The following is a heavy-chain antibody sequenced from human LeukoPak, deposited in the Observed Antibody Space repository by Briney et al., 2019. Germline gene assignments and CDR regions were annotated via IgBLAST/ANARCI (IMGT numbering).Heavy chain of an antibody. CDR3: ARGDPSVFDY. Sequence: SETLSLTCTVSGDSVSSDNHYWSWIRQPPGKGLEWIAYIDYSGATKFNPSLKSRVTISMDTSKKQFSLRLRSVTAGDMAVYYSARGDPSVFDYWGQGTLVTASS. V-gene: IGHV4-61*01. CDR1: GDSVSSDNHY. CDR2: IDYSGAT. J-gene: IGHJ4*02.